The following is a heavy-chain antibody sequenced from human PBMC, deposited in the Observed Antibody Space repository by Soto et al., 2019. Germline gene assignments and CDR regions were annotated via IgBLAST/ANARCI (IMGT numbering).Heavy chain of an antibody. Sequence: GGSLRLSCAASGFTFSSYGMHWVRQAPGKGLEWVAVISYDGSNKYYADSVKGRFTISRDNSKNTLYLQMNSLRAEDTAVYYCAKAQYSNYDYGMDVWGQGTTVTVSS. D-gene: IGHD4-4*01. CDR3: AKAQYSNYDYGMDV. J-gene: IGHJ6*02. CDR2: ISYDGSNK. V-gene: IGHV3-30*18. CDR1: GFTFSSYG.